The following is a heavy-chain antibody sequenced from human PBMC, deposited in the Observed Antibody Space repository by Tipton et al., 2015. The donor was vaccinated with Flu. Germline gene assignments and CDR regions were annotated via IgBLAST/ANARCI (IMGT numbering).Heavy chain of an antibody. CDR2: IYSSGNT. CDR1: GDSMSSYY. D-gene: IGHD3-10*01. CDR3: ARGSGSGTYVIFDS. J-gene: IGHJ4*02. Sequence: TLSLTCSVSGDSMSSYYWTWVRQPAGKGLECLGRIYSSGNTYYSPSFKSRLTMSIDTSKKQFSPNLSSVTAADTAVYYCARGSGSGTYVIFDSWGQGTLVTVSS. V-gene: IGHV4-4*07.